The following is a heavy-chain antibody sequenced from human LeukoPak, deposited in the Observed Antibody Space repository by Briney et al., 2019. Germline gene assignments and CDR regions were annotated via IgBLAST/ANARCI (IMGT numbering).Heavy chain of an antibody. V-gene: IGHV3-23*01. Sequence: GGSLRLSCAASGFTFSSYAMSWVRQAPGKGLEWVSAISGRGGSTYYADTVKGRGTISRDNAQNTLYLQMNSLRAEDTAVYYCAGRGSGSYFDYWGQGTLVTVSS. CDR1: GFTFSSYA. D-gene: IGHD3-10*01. J-gene: IGHJ4*02. CDR3: AGRGSGSYFDY. CDR2: ISGRGGST.